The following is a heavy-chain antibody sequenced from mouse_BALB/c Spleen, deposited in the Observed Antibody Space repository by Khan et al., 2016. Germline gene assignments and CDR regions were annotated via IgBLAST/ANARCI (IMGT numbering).Heavy chain of an antibody. D-gene: IGHD2-1*01. CDR2: IHPSDSES. J-gene: IGHJ4*01. CDR1: GYSFTRYW. V-gene: IGHV1-61*01. Sequence: QVQLQQPGTELVRPGASVKLSCKASGYSFTRYWMNWVKQRPGQGLEWIGMIHPSDSESRLNQKFKDKATSTVDNSSSIAYMQLSSPTSEDSAVYYCTRSAYGNHPYYAMDYWGQGTSVTVSS. CDR3: TRSAYGNHPYYAMDY.